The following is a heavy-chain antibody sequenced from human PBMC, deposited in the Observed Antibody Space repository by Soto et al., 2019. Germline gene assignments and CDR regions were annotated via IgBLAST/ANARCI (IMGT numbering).Heavy chain of an antibody. CDR3: ARHSRPGAYKDLDY. CDR1: GYSFTSYW. CDR2: IYPDDSDA. Sequence: GESLKISCQGSGYSFTSYWIAWVRQMPGKGLEWMGIIYPDDSDARYSPSFRGQVTISADKSINTAYLQWSSLKASDTAIYYCARHSRPGAYKDLDYWGQGSPVTVSS. J-gene: IGHJ4*02. V-gene: IGHV5-51*01. D-gene: IGHD1-1*01.